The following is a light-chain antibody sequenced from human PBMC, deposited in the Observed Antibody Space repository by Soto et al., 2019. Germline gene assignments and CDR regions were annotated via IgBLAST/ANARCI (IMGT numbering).Light chain of an antibody. CDR1: SSNIGSNY. J-gene: IGLJ2*01. CDR3: AVWDDSLTALV. CDR2: SNN. V-gene: IGLV1-47*01. Sequence: QSVLTQPPSASGTPGQKVTISCSGSSSNIGSNYVYWYQQFPGVAPKLLIYSNNQRPSGVPDRFSGSKSGTSASLAISGLQSEDEADYYCAVWDDSLTALVFGGGTKVTVL.